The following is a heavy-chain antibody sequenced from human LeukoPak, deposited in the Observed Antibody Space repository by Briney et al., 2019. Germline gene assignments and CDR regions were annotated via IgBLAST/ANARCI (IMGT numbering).Heavy chain of an antibody. CDR3: ARDHNYAFDN. CDR1: GFPFIEYS. CDR2: IGIDSGNT. Sequence: GGSLRLSCTASGFPFIEYSMNWVRQAPGKGLEWISYIGIDSGNTKYADSVRGRFTISANKAKNSLYLQMNSLRVEDTAVYYCARDHNYAFDNWGQGTLVSVAS. J-gene: IGHJ4*02. V-gene: IGHV3-48*01. D-gene: IGHD1-1*01.